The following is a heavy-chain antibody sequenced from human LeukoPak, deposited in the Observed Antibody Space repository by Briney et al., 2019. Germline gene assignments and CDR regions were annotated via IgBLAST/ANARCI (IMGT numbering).Heavy chain of an antibody. J-gene: IGHJ4*02. CDR2: IWYDGSNK. V-gene: IGHV3-33*01. CDR1: GCTFSSYG. Sequence: PGRSLRLSCAASGCTFSSYGMHWVRLAPGKGLEWVAVIWYDGSNKYYADSVKGRFTISRDNSKNTLYLQMNSLRAEDTAVYYCGRGGEVEMATFDYWGQGTPVTVSS. D-gene: IGHD5-24*01. CDR3: GRGGEVEMATFDY.